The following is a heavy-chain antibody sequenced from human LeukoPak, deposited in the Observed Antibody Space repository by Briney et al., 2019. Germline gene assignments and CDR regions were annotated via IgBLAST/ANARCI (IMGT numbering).Heavy chain of an antibody. V-gene: IGHV4-59*01. Sequence: PSETLSLTCTVSGGSISSYYWSWIRQPPGKGLEWIGYIYYSGSTNYNPSLKSRVTISVDTSKNQFSLKLSSVTAADTAVYYCARMLRGIAAAGTLNWYFDLWGRGTLVTVSS. CDR1: GGSISSYY. J-gene: IGHJ2*01. CDR3: ARMLRGIAAAGTLNWYFDL. CDR2: IYYSGST. D-gene: IGHD6-13*01.